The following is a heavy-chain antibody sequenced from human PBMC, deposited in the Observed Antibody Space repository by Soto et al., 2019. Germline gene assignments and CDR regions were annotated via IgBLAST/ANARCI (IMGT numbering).Heavy chain of an antibody. CDR2: IYYSGTT. CDR3: ARGPGDGDYWNY. V-gene: IGHV4-31*03. Sequence: QVQLQESGPGLVKPSQTLSLTCTVSGGSISSGGYYWGWIRQHPGKGLEWIAYIYYSGTTYYNPSLKSRFTISVDTSKNQFSLKLTSVTAADTAVYYCARGPGDGDYWNYWGKGTLVTVSS. D-gene: IGHD3-3*01. CDR1: GGSISSGGYY. J-gene: IGHJ4*02.